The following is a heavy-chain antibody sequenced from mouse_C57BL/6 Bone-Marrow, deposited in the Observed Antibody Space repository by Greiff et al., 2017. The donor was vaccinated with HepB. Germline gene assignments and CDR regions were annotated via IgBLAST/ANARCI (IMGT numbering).Heavy chain of an antibody. CDR3: ARDAGDGSSSYWYFDV. V-gene: IGHV7-1*01. CDR1: GFTFSDFY. CDR2: SRNKANDYTT. D-gene: IGHD1-1*01. Sequence: EVKVVESGGGLVQSGRSLRLSCATSGFTFSDFYMEWVRQAPGKGLEWIAASRNKANDYTTEYSASVKGRFIVSRDTSQSILYLQMNALRAGDTAIYYCARDAGDGSSSYWYFDVWGTGTTVTVSS. J-gene: IGHJ1*03.